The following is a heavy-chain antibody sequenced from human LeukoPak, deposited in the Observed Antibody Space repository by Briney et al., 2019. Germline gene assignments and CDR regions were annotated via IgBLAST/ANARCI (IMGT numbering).Heavy chain of an antibody. D-gene: IGHD5-12*01. CDR1: GFTFSSYW. Sequence: GGSRRLSCAASGFTFSSYWMSWVRQAPEKGLEWVANIKQDGSEKYYVDSVKGRFTISRDNAKNSLYLQMNSLRAEDTAVYYCARNSGYDPTDYWGQGTLVTVSS. V-gene: IGHV3-7*01. J-gene: IGHJ4*02. CDR2: IKQDGSEK. CDR3: ARNSGYDPTDY.